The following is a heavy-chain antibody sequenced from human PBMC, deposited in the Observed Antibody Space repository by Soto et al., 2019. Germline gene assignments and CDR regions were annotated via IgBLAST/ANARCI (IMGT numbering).Heavy chain of an antibody. Sequence: PSETLSLTCTVSGGSISNYYWSWIRQPPGKGLEWIGSIYYSGSTYYNPSLKSRVTISVDTSKNQFSLKLSSVTAADTAVYYCAAHSSGWYVYYYYMDVWGKGTTVTVSS. D-gene: IGHD6-19*01. V-gene: IGHV4-59*05. J-gene: IGHJ6*03. CDR3: AAHSSGWYVYYYYMDV. CDR1: GGSISNYY. CDR2: IYYSGST.